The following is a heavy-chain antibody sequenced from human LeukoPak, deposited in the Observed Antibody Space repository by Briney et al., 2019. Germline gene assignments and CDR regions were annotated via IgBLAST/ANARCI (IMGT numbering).Heavy chain of an antibody. V-gene: IGHV3-33*06. CDR2: AWYDGSNQ. CDR1: GFTFSGSG. J-gene: IGHJ4*02. CDR3: AKDRDTPATAQPQRGYFDS. D-gene: IGHD5-24*01. Sequence: GGSLRLSCAASGFTFSGSGMHWVRQAPGKGLEWVAIAWYDGSNQYYADSVKGRFTISRDNSKNTVDLQMNSLRAEDTAVYFCAKDRDTPATAQPQRGYFDSWGQGTLVTVSS.